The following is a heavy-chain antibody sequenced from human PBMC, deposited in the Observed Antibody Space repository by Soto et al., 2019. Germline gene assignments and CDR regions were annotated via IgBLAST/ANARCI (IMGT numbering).Heavy chain of an antibody. CDR3: AKEGRQWLIYYYYGMDV. D-gene: IGHD6-19*01. Sequence: EVQLLESGGGLVQPGGSLRLSCAASGFAFSAYAMSWVRQAPGKGLECISLISGTGVPTLYAESVKGRFSVSRDNSKDTLYLQMNSLRVEDTALYYCAKEGRQWLIYYYYGMDVWGQGTSVTVSS. CDR1: GFAFSAYA. J-gene: IGHJ6*02. V-gene: IGHV3-23*01. CDR2: ISGTGVPT.